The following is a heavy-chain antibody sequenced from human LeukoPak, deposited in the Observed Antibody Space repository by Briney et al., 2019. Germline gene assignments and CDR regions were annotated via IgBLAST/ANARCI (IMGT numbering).Heavy chain of an antibody. CDR1: GGSVSSGSYY. CDR2: IYYSGST. V-gene: IGHV4-61*01. CDR3: ARGHRSSSGWLPLNDY. D-gene: IGHD6-19*01. Sequence: SETLSPTCTVSGGSVSSGSYYWSWIRQPPGKGLEWIGYIYYSGSTNYNPSLKSRVTISVDTSKNQFSLKLSSVTAADTAVYYCARGHRSSSGWLPLNDYWGQGTLVTVSS. J-gene: IGHJ4*02.